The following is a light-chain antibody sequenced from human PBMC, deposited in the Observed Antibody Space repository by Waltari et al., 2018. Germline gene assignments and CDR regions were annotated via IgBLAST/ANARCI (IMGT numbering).Light chain of an antibody. V-gene: IGKV3-20*01. J-gene: IGKJ1*01. Sequence: EIVLTQSPGTLSLSPGERATLSCRASQSVGRYLAWYQQKPGQAPRLLIYGASSRATGIPDRLSGSGSGTDFSLTISRLEPEDFAVYYCQNHERLPAMFDQGTKVEIK. CDR2: GAS. CDR3: QNHERLPAM. CDR1: QSVGRY.